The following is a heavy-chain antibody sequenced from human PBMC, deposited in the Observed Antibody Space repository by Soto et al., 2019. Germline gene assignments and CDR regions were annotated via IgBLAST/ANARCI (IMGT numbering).Heavy chain of an antibody. D-gene: IGHD3-16*01. CDR2: IHRDGTT. Sequence: EVQLLESGGGLVQPGGSLRLSCAASGFTFGNYAMTWVRQAPGKGLEWVSSIHRDGTTYYEDSVEGRFTIYRDNSKNTLYLQMNSLRAEDTAVYYCAKDGSNYVWYFQHWGQGTLVTVSS. V-gene: IGHV3-23*01. CDR1: GFTFGNYA. CDR3: AKDGSNYVWYFQH. J-gene: IGHJ1*01.